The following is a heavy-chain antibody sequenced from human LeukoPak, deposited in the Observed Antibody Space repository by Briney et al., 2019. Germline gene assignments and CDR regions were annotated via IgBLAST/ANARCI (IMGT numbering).Heavy chain of an antibody. CDR2: IYYSGST. V-gene: IGHV4-31*03. J-gene: IGHJ5*02. CDR1: GGSISSGGYY. CDR3: ARDRPGLSSGWYWFDP. Sequence: SQTLSLTCTVSGGSISSGGYYWSSIRQHPGKGLEWIGYIYYSGSTYYNPSLKSRVTISVDTSKNQFSLKLSSVTAADTAVYYCARDRPGLSSGWYWFDPWGQGTLVTVSS. D-gene: IGHD6-19*01.